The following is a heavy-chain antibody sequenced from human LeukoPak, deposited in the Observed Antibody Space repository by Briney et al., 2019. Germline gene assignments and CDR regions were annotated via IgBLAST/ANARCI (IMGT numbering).Heavy chain of an antibody. D-gene: IGHD3-10*01. Sequence: GGSLRLSCAASGFTVSSNYMSWVRQAPGKGLEWVSAISGSGGSTYYADSVKGRFTISRDNSKNTLYLQMNSLRAEDTAVYYCANRALNYYGSGSYWLTFDPWGQGALVTVSS. J-gene: IGHJ5*02. V-gene: IGHV3-23*01. CDR2: ISGSGGST. CDR1: GFTVSSNY. CDR3: ANRALNYYGSGSYWLTFDP.